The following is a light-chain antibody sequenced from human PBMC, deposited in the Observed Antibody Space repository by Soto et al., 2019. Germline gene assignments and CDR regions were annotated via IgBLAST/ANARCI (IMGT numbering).Light chain of an antibody. J-gene: IGKJ1*01. CDR1: ESIDNW. CDR3: QQTLSFPPT. V-gene: IGKV1-5*01. CDR2: AAS. Sequence: DIQMTQSPSTLSASVGDTVTITCRASESIDNWLTWYQQKPGKAPKLLIFAASTLVRGVPSRFSGRGSGTEFTLTISSLQADDYATYYCQQTLSFPPTFGQGTKV.